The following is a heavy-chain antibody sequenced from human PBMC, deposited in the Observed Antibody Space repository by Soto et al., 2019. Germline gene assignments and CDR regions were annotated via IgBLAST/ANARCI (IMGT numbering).Heavy chain of an antibody. D-gene: IGHD6-13*01. CDR2: ISYDGSNK. J-gene: IGHJ6*02. CDR3: EFSAAGDPGKDYYGMDV. CDR1: GFTFSSYG. V-gene: IGHV3-30*03. Sequence: QVQLVESGGCVVQPGRSLRLSCAASGFTFSSYGMHWVRQAPGKGLEWVAVISYDGSNKYYVDSVKGRFTISRDNSKNTLYLQMNNLRADDTAVYYWEFSAAGDPGKDYYGMDVWGQGTTVTVSS.